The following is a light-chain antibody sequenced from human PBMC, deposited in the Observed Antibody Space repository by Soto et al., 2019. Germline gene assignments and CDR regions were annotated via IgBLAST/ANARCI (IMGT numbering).Light chain of an antibody. CDR1: QSVSSN. Sequence: EVVMTQSPATLSVSPGERATLSCRASQSVSSNLAWYQQKPGQAPRLLIHGASTRATGIPARFSGSGSGTEFSLTISSLQSEDFAVYYCQQYNNWPPITFGQGTRLEIK. J-gene: IGKJ5*01. V-gene: IGKV3-15*01. CDR3: QQYNNWPPIT. CDR2: GAS.